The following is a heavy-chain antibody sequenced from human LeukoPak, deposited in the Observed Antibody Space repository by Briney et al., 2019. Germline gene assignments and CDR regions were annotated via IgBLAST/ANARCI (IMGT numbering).Heavy chain of an antibody. V-gene: IGHV1-8*01. CDR2: MNPNSGNT. Sequence: ASVKVSCKASGYTFTSYDINWVRQATGQGLEWMGWMNPNSGNTGYAQKFQGRVTMTRNTSISTAYMELSSLRSEDTAVYYCASGSRLGRVTATGGYWGQGTLVTVSS. J-gene: IGHJ4*02. CDR1: GYTFTSYD. D-gene: IGHD2-21*02. CDR3: ASGSRLGRVTATGGY.